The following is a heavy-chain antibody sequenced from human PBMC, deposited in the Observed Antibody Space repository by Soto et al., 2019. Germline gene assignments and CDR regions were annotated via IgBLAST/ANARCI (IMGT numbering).Heavy chain of an antibody. CDR3: ARHWDYSYWFSNEYYYYGMDV. V-gene: IGHV4-39*01. CDR2: IYYSGST. CDR1: GGSISSSSYY. D-gene: IGHD4-4*01. Sequence: PSETLSLTCTVSGGSISSSSYYWGWIRQPPGKGLEWIGSIYYSGSTYYNPSLKSRVTISVDTSKNQFSLKLSSVTAADTAVYYCARHWDYSYWFSNEYYYYGMDVWGQGTTVTVSS. J-gene: IGHJ6*02.